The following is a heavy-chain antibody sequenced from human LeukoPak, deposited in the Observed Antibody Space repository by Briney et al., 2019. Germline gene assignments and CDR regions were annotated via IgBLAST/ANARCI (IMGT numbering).Heavy chain of an antibody. D-gene: IGHD2-15*01. CDR3: ARDRGVDYCSGGSCSHYYYYMDV. Sequence: ASVKVSCKASGYTFTGYYMHWVRQAPGQGLEWMGWINPNSGGTNYAQKFQGRVTMTRNTSISTAYMELSRLRSDDTAVYYCARDRGVDYCSGGSCSHYYYYMDVWGKGTTVTISS. CDR2: INPNSGGT. V-gene: IGHV1-2*02. J-gene: IGHJ6*03. CDR1: GYTFTGYY.